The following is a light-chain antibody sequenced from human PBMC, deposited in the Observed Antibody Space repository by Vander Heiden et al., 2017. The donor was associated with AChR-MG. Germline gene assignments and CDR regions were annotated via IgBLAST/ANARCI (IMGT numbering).Light chain of an antibody. Sequence: QSALTQPAPVSGSPGQSITISCTGTSSAVGGYNYVSWYQQHPGNAPILRRDEVSHRPSGVSNRGSGSKSGTTDSLTISGLQAEDDAYYDCSSYTSSSTWVFGGGTKLT. CDR1: SSAVGGYNY. CDR3: SSYTSSSTWV. V-gene: IGLV2-14*01. CDR2: EVS. J-gene: IGLJ3*02.